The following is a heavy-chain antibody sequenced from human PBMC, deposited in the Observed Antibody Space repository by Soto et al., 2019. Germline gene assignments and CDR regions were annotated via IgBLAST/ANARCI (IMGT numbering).Heavy chain of an antibody. CDR3: ARGSSTSGSKLPNDP. CDR1: GYTFPDYY. D-gene: IGHD3-10*01. Sequence: ASVQISCKASGYTFPDYYMHWVRQAPGQGREWMGWIKPNSGGTRYAQNFRGRVTMTCDTSISTAYMELSSLRSDDTAVFYCARGSSTSGSKLPNDPWGQGTLVTVSS. J-gene: IGHJ5*02. CDR2: IKPNSGGT. V-gene: IGHV1-2*02.